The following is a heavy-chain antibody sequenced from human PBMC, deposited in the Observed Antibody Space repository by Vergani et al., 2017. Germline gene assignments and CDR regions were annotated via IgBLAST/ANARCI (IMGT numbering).Heavy chain of an antibody. CDR2: ISYNGGNQ. J-gene: IGHJ6*03. V-gene: IGHV3-33*05. CDR1: GFKFSNFG. D-gene: IGHD6-13*01. Sequence: QEQLLQSGGGVVQPGRSLRLSCAAAGFKFSNFGMHWVRQVPGKGLEWVAFISYNGGNQYYADSVQGRFTISRDNTKNILYLQMSSLRVEDTALYYCTRDVADTHSSIWPLNYHYFMDVWGEGTTVTVSS. CDR3: TRDVADTHSSIWPLNYHYFMDV.